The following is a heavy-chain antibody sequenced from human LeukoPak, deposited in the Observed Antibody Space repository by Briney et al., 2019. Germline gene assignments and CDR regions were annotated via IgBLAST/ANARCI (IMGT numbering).Heavy chain of an antibody. J-gene: IGHJ4*02. V-gene: IGHV1-18*01. Sequence: ASVKVSCKASGYTFTSYGISWVRQAPGQGLEWMGWISAYNGNTNYAQKLQGRVTMTTDTSTSTAYMELRSLRSEDTAVYYCARGSVLRFLEWLSYFDYWGQGTLVIVSS. D-gene: IGHD3-3*01. CDR2: ISAYNGNT. CDR1: GYTFTSYG. CDR3: ARGSVLRFLEWLSYFDY.